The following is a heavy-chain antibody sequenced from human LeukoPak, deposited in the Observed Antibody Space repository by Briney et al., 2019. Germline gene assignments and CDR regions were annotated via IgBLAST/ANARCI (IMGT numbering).Heavy chain of an antibody. J-gene: IGHJ4*02. CDR2: IYTSGST. D-gene: IGHD3-10*01. Sequence: PSETLSLTCTVSGGSISSYYWSWIRQPAGKGLEWIGRIYTSGSTNYNPSLKSRVTMSVDTSKNQFSLKLSSVTAADTAVYYCARRSLLWFGELGSGERVISDWGQGTLVTVSS. CDR3: ARRSLLWFGELGSGERVISD. CDR1: GGSISSYY. V-gene: IGHV4-4*07.